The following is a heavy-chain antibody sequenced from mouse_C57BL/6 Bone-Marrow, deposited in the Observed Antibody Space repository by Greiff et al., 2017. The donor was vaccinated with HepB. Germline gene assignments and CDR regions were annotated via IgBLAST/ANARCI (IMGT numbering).Heavy chain of an antibody. J-gene: IGHJ2*01. D-gene: IGHD1-1*01. V-gene: IGHV1-82*01. Sequence: VQVVESGPELVKPGASVKISCKASGYAFSSSWMHWVKQRPGKGLEWIGRIYPGDGDTNYNGKFKGKATLTADKSSSTAYMQLSSLTSEDSAVYFCLYYYGSSTDFDYWGQGTTLTVSS. CDR3: LYYYGSSTDFDY. CDR2: IYPGDGDT. CDR1: GYAFSSSW.